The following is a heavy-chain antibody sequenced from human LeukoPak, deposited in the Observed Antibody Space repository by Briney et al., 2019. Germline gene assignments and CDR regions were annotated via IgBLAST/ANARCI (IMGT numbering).Heavy chain of an antibody. Sequence: NPSETLSLTCTVSGGSISTYYWSWIRQPPGKGLEWIAYIYDSGNTNYNSSLKSRVTISVDTSKNQFSLKLNSVSAADTAVYYCARHHHNSIDHWGQGTLVIVSS. V-gene: IGHV4-59*01. CDR3: ARHHHNSIDH. CDR2: IYDSGNT. D-gene: IGHD5-24*01. J-gene: IGHJ4*02. CDR1: GGSISTYY.